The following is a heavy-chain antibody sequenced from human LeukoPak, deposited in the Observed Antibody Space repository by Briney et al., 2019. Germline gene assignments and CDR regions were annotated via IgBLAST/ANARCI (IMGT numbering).Heavy chain of an antibody. D-gene: IGHD1-26*01. CDR1: GFTFSSYW. CDR3: AKALINGYYRSDYYYYYMDV. CDR2: INSDGSST. Sequence: PGGSLRLSCAASGFTFSSYWMHWVRQAPGKGLVWVSRINSDGSSTSYADSVKGRFTISRDNAKNTLYLQMNSLRAEDTAVYYCAKALINGYYRSDYYYYYMDVWGKGTTVTISS. V-gene: IGHV3-74*01. J-gene: IGHJ6*03.